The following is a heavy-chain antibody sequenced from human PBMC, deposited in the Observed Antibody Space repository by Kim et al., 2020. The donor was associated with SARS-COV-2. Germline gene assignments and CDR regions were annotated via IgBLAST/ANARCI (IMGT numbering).Heavy chain of an antibody. CDR2: INHRGST. CDR3: ARAIPRATTVTPWFDT. CDR1: GGSFSGYY. V-gene: IGHV4-34*01. Sequence: SETLSLTCAVYGGSFSGYYWSWIRQPPGKGLEWIWEINHRGSTNYNPSLKSRVTISVDTSKNQFSLKLSSVTAADTAVYYCARAIPRATTVTPWFDTWGQGILVTVSS. D-gene: IGHD4-17*01. J-gene: IGHJ5*02.